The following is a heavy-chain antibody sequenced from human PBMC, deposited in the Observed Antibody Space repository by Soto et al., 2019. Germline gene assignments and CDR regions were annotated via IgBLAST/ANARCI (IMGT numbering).Heavy chain of an antibody. J-gene: IGHJ6*02. CDR3: ARDVPPPPYGSGSYYWFRDYYYYGMDV. CDR1: GFTFSSYS. V-gene: IGHV3-21*01. Sequence: GGSLRLSCAASGFTFSSYSINWVRQAPGKGLEWVSSISSSSSYIYYADSVKGRFTISRDNAKNSLYLQMNSLRAEDTAVYYCARDVPPPPYGSGSYYWFRDYYYYGMDVWGQGTTVTVSS. D-gene: IGHD3-10*01. CDR2: ISSSSSYI.